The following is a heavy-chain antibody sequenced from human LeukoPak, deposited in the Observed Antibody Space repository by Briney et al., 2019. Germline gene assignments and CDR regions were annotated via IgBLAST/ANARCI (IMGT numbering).Heavy chain of an antibody. CDR1: GYTFTSYG. D-gene: IGHD5-12*01. Sequence: ASVKVSCKASGYTFTSYGISWVRQAPGQGLEWMGWISAYNGNTNYAQKLQGRVTMTTDTSTYTAYMELRSLRSDDTAVYYCARGGDSGYEKGTFDYWGQGTLVTVSS. CDR3: ARGGDSGYEKGTFDY. J-gene: IGHJ4*02. CDR2: ISAYNGNT. V-gene: IGHV1-18*01.